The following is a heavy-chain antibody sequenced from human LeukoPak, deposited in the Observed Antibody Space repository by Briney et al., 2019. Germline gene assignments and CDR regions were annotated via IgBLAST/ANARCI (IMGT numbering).Heavy chain of an antibody. CDR1: GFTFSSSP. Sequence: PGGSLRLSCAASGFTFSSSPMSWVRQAPGKGLEWVSAVSAGGGNTHYADSVKGRFTISRDNFKNTLYHQMNSLGAEDTAVYYCARIASAGTTLDYWGQGILVTVSS. CDR3: ARIASAGTTLDY. D-gene: IGHD6-13*01. CDR2: VSAGGGNT. V-gene: IGHV3-23*01. J-gene: IGHJ4*02.